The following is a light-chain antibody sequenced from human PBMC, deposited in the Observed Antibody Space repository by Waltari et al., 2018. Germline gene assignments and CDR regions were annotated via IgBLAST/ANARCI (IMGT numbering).Light chain of an antibody. CDR2: WAS. V-gene: IGKV4-1*01. J-gene: IGKJ2*01. CDR3: QQYYSIPHT. CDR1: QSVLYSSNNMDY. Sequence: DIVMTQSPDSLPVSLGERATINCKSSQSVLYSSNNMDYLAWYQQKPGQPPKLLIYWASTRESGVPDRVSGSGSGTDFTLTISSLQAEDVAVYFCQQYYSIPHTFGQGTKLEIK.